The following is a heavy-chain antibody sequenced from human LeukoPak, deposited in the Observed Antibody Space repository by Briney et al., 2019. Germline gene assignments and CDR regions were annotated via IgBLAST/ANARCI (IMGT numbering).Heavy chain of an antibody. CDR2: TSSSGGNT. Sequence: PGGSLRLSCAASGFTFSRSDMSWIRQTPGKGLEWVSATSSSGGNTFTADSVKGRFTISRDNSKNTVFLQMNSLRVEDTAVYYCASTFGVGYKSSASRAFDIWGQGTMVTVSS. CDR1: GFTFSRSD. CDR3: ASTFGVGYKSSASRAFDI. V-gene: IGHV3-23*01. D-gene: IGHD3-16*01. J-gene: IGHJ3*02.